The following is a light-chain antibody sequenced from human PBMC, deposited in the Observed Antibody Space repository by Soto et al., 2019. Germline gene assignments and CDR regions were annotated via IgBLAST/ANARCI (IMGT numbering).Light chain of an antibody. CDR2: VAS. CDR3: QQYNNWPPGRYT. V-gene: IGKV1-39*01. CDR1: QSISTY. J-gene: IGKJ2*01. Sequence: DIQMTQSPSSLSASVGDRVTITCRASQSISTYLSWYQQKPGKAPKLLINVASTLQSGVPSRFSGSGSGTDFTLAISSLQSEDFAVYYCQQYNNWPPGRYTFGQGTKLEIK.